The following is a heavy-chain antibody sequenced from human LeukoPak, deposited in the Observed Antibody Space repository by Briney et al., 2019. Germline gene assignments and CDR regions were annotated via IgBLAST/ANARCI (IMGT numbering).Heavy chain of an antibody. Sequence: ASVKASCKASGYTFTGYYMHWVRQAPGQGLEWMGWINPNSGGTNYAQKFQGRVTMTRDTSISAAYMELSRLRSDDTAVYYCARGPIRFLEWLTTYYYYYYMDVWGKGTTVTVSS. CDR3: ARGPIRFLEWLTTYYYYYYMDV. CDR2: INPNSGGT. J-gene: IGHJ6*03. V-gene: IGHV1-2*02. CDR1: GYTFTGYY. D-gene: IGHD3-3*01.